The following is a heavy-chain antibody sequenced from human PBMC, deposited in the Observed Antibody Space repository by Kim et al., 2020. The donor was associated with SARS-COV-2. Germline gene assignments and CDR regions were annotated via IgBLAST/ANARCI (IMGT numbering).Heavy chain of an antibody. CDR3: ARERRDYYDSSGHNYFDY. D-gene: IGHD3-22*01. Sequence: SVKVSCKASGGTFSSYAISWVRQAPGQGLEWMGGIIPIFGTANYTQKFQGRVTITADKSTSTAYMELSSLRSEDTAVYYCARERRDYYDSSGHNYFDYWGQGTLVTVSS. J-gene: IGHJ4*02. CDR1: GGTFSSYA. V-gene: IGHV1-69*06. CDR2: IIPIFGTA.